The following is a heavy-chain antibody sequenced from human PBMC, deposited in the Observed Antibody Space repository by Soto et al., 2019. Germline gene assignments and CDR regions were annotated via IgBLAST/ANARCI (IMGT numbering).Heavy chain of an antibody. CDR2: IIPIFGTA. V-gene: IGHV1-69*01. D-gene: IGHD2-15*01. J-gene: IGHJ6*02. CDR1: GGTFSSYA. CDR3: ARYRPALLLNYYGMDV. Sequence: QVQLVQSGAVVKKPGSSVKVSCKASGGTFSSYAISWVRQAPGQGLEWMGGIIPIFGTAKYAQKFQGRVTITADESTSTSYMELSSLRSEDTAVYYCARYRPALLLNYYGMDVWGQGTTVTVSS.